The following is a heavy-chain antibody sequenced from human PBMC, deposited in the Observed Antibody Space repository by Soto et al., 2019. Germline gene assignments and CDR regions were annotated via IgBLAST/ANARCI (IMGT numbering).Heavy chain of an antibody. V-gene: IGHV3-15*01. CDR1: GLSVSDAW. CDR3: TTAPTLVGPRGDF. D-gene: IGHD1-26*01. CDR2: IKRRIEGGTT. Sequence: PGGSLRLSCAASGLSVSDAWMTWVRQAPGKGLEWVGHIKRRIEGGTTEYAAPVKGRFIISREDSRNTLYLQMDSLKSDDSGVYYCTTAPTLVGPRGDFWGQGTLVTVSS. J-gene: IGHJ4*02.